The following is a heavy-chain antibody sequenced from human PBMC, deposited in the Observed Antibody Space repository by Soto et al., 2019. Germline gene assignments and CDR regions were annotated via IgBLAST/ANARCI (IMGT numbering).Heavy chain of an antibody. D-gene: IGHD6-19*01. CDR3: ARDLGVGLVDY. J-gene: IGHJ4*02. Sequence: QVQLVQSGAEVKKPGASVKVSCKASGYTFTSYGISWVRQAPGQELEWMGWISAYNGNIKYAQKLQGRVTMTTDTSTSTAYREMRSLRSDDTDVYYCARDLGVGLVDYCGQGTLVTVSS. V-gene: IGHV1-18*01. CDR1: GYTFTSYG. CDR2: ISAYNGNI.